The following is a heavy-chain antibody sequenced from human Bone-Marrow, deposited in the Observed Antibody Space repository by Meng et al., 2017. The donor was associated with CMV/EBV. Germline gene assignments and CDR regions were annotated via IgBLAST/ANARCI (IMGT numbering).Heavy chain of an antibody. D-gene: IGHD2-2*01. Sequence: GESLKISCAASGFTFSSYWMHWVRQAPGKGLVWVSRINSDGSSTSYADSVKGRFTISRDNAKNTLYLQMNSLRAEDTAVYYCARDLLVGVGSSTSLYYYYYGMDVWGRGTTVTVSS. J-gene: IGHJ6*02. CDR2: INSDGSST. CDR1: GFTFSSYW. CDR3: ARDLLVGVGSSTSLYYYYYGMDV. V-gene: IGHV3-74*01.